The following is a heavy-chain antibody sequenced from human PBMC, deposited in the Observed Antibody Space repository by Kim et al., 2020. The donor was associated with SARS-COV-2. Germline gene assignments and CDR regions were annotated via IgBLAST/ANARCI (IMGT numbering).Heavy chain of an antibody. CDR3: SRRETRDLFTSA. V-gene: IGHV4-59*08. D-gene: IGHD3-10*02. J-gene: IGHJ5*01. CDR2: VYFRGTT. CDR1: GDSMSADY. Sequence: SETLSLTCTVSGDSMSADYWNWIRQSPGKGLEWIGYVYFRGTTSYNPSLKSRVTISIDMSKSQFSLKLNSVTAADTAVYYCSRRETRDLFTSAWG.